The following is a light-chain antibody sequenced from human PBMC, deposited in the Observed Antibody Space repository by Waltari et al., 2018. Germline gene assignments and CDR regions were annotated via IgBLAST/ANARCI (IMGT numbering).Light chain of an antibody. V-gene: IGKV1-12*01. J-gene: IGKJ4*01. CDR2: VAS. Sequence: DIQMTQSPSFVSASVGDRVTITCRASQDIYSRLAWYKPKPGGAPQLLIFVASTLQSGVPSRFRGSGSGTEFTLTSTSLQPDDFATYFCQQTDSFPLTFGGGTKVEIK. CDR3: QQTDSFPLT. CDR1: QDIYSR.